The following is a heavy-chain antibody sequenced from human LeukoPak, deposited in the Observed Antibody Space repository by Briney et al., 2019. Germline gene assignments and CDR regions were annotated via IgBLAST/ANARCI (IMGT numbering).Heavy chain of an antibody. Sequence: GGSLRLSCAASGFTFSTYSMNRVRQAPGKGLEWIAYIRGSGNDIYYADSVKGRFTISRDNAKNSLSLEMNSLRAEDTAVYYCVRDHYWAFDYWGQGTLVTVSS. CDR3: VRDHYWAFDY. D-gene: IGHD2-15*01. CDR1: GFTFSTYS. V-gene: IGHV3-21*05. CDR2: IRGSGNDI. J-gene: IGHJ4*02.